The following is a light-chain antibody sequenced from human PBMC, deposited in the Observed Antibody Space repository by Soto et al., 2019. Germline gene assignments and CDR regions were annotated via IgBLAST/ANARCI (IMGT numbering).Light chain of an antibody. CDR1: QSISSY. V-gene: IGKV1-39*01. CDR2: AAY. Sequence: DIQMTQSPSSLSASVGDRVTITCRASQSISSYLSWYQQKPGKAHKLLIYAAYSLQSGVPSRFSGSGSGTDFTLTISSLQPEDFATYYCQQSYSTPRKFGQGTKVDIK. J-gene: IGKJ1*01. CDR3: QQSYSTPRK.